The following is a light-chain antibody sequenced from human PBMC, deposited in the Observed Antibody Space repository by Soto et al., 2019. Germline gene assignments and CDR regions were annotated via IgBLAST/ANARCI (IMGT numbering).Light chain of an antibody. CDR2: SNN. V-gene: IGLV1-47*02. Sequence: QSVLTQPPSASGTPGQRVTISCSGSGSNIGSNYVYWYQQLPGTAPKLLIYSNNQRPSGVPDRFSGSKSGTSASLAISGLRSEDEADYYCAAWDDSLSGYVFGTGTKVTVL. CDR1: GSNIGSNY. J-gene: IGLJ1*01. CDR3: AAWDDSLSGYV.